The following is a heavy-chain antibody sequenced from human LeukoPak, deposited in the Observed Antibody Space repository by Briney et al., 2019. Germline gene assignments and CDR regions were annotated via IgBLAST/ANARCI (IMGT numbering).Heavy chain of an antibody. CDR2: ISYDGSNK. J-gene: IGHJ4*02. CDR1: GFTFSSYG. D-gene: IGHD3-3*01. Sequence: PGGSLRLSCAASGFTFSSYGMHWVRQAPGKGLEWVAVISYDGSNKYYADSVKGRFTISRDNSKNTLYLQMNSLRADDTAVYYCAWGNHYDFWSGSTYYFDYWGQGTLVTVSS. CDR3: AWGNHYDFWSGSTYYFDY. V-gene: IGHV3-30*03.